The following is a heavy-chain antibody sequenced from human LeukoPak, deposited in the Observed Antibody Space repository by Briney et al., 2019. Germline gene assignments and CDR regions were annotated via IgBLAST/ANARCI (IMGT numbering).Heavy chain of an antibody. Sequence: GGSLRLSCAASGFTFSSYAMSWVRQAPGKGLEWVAFISHDGNSKYYPNSVRGRFTISRDNSKNTVYLQMDSLRADDTAVYYCGGTHDIMSEYYFDYWGQGTLVTVSS. CDR2: ISHDGNSK. CDR3: GGTHDIMSEYYFDY. CDR1: GFTFSSYA. V-gene: IGHV3-30*03. D-gene: IGHD3-9*01. J-gene: IGHJ4*02.